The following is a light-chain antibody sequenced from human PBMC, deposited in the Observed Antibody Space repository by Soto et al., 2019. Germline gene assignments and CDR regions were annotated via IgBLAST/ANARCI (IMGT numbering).Light chain of an antibody. V-gene: IGLV2-14*01. J-gene: IGLJ1*01. CDR2: EVT. CDR1: SSDIKY. CDR3: SSYRSSSIYV. Sequence: LTQPASVSGSPGQSITISCTGTSSDIKYVSWYQQHPGKAPKVLIYEVTNRPSGVSNRFSGSKSGNTASLTISGLQAEDEADYYCSSYRSSSIYVFGTGTKVTVL.